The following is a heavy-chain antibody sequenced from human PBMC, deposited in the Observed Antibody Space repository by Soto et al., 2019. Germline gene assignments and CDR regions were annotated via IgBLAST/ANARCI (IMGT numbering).Heavy chain of an antibody. J-gene: IGHJ3*02. D-gene: IGHD3-10*01. V-gene: IGHV4-59*08. Sequence: SETLSLTCTVSGGSISSYYWSWIRQPPGKGLEWIGYIYYSGSTNYNPSLKSRVTISVDTSKNQFSLKLSSVTAADTAVYYCARHHSPNYYGSGSYYYDAFDIWGQGTMVTVSS. CDR3: ARHHSPNYYGSGSYYYDAFDI. CDR1: GGSISSYY. CDR2: IYYSGST.